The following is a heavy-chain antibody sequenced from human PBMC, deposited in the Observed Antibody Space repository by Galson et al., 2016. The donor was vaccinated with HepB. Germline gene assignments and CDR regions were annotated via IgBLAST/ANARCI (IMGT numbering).Heavy chain of an antibody. J-gene: IGHJ6*02. CDR1: GFTFTDYY. CDR3: AREVGGGMDV. V-gene: IGHV1-2*04. CDR2: IKPDNGGT. Sequence: SCAVSGFTFTDYYIHWVRQAPGQGLEWMGWIKPDNGGTTYTQKFQGWVTMTRDTSISTAFMELMTLKSDDTAVYYCAREVGGGMDVWGLGTTVTVSS.